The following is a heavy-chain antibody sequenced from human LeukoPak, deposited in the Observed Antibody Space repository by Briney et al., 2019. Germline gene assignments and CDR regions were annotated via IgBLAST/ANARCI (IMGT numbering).Heavy chain of an antibody. D-gene: IGHD6-13*01. Sequence: TSETLSLTCAVSGASIRTNYWSWIRQPPGKGLEWIGYIHYSGSTNYNPSLKSRVTMSLDTSKNQFSLKVKSVTAADTAVYYCATTIGSSWYVLDYCGQGTPVTVSS. CDR2: IHYSGST. V-gene: IGHV4-59*01. CDR3: ATTIGSSWYVLDY. CDR1: GASIRTNY. J-gene: IGHJ4*02.